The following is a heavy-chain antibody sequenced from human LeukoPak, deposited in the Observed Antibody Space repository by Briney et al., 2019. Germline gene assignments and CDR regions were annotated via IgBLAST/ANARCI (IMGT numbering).Heavy chain of an antibody. D-gene: IGHD5-24*01. Sequence: SGPTLVNPTETLTLTCTVSGFSLSNIRMGMSWIRQPPGKALEWLEHIYSDDGNSYSTSLKSRLTISKDTSKSQVVLTMTNMDPVDTATYYCARIVRDGYNTNWYFDLWGRGTLVTVSS. V-gene: IGHV2-26*01. CDR1: GFSLSNIRMG. CDR2: IYSDDGN. CDR3: ARIVRDGYNTNWYFDL. J-gene: IGHJ2*01.